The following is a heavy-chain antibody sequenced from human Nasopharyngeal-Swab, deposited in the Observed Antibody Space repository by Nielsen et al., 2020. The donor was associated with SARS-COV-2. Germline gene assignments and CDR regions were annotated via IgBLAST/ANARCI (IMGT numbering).Heavy chain of an antibody. V-gene: IGHV4-34*01. Sequence: WIRQPPGKGLEWIGEINHSGSTNYNPSLKSRVTISVDTSKNQFSLKLSSVTAADTAVYYCARVSSDYSSTWCTRDLYFDYWGQGTLVTVSS. J-gene: IGHJ4*02. D-gene: IGHD6-13*01. CDR2: INHSGST. CDR3: ARVSSDYSSTWCTRDLYFDY.